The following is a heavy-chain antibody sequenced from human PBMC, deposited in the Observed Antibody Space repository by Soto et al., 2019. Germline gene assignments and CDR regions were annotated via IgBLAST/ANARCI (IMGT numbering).Heavy chain of an antibody. D-gene: IGHD2-15*01. V-gene: IGHV1-3*01. CDR2: INAGNGNT. Sequence: ASVKVSCKASGYTFTSYSMHWVRQAPGQRLEWMGWINAGNGNTKYSQKFQGRVTITRDTSAGTAYMELSSLRSEDTAVYYCAATIAATNDYWGQGTLVTVSS. J-gene: IGHJ4*02. CDR1: GYTFTSYS. CDR3: AATIAATNDY.